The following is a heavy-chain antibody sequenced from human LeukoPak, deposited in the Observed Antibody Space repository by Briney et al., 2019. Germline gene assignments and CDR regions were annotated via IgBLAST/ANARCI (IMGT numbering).Heavy chain of an antibody. V-gene: IGHV4-39*07. CDR3: ARGDYYYGSGSFNWFDP. D-gene: IGHD3-10*01. CDR1: GGSISSSSYY. Sequence: SETLSLTCTVSGGSISSSSYYWGWIRQPPGKGLEWIGSIYHSGSTNYNPSLKSRVTISVDKSKNQFSLKLSSVTAADTAVYYCARGDYYYGSGSFNWFDPWGQGTLVTVSS. CDR2: IYHSGST. J-gene: IGHJ5*02.